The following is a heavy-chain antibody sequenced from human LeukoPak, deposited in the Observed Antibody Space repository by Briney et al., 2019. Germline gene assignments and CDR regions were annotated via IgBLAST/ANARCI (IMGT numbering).Heavy chain of an antibody. CDR3: ARDRYYYDSSGYYRLDY. CDR2: IHTSGST. CDR1: GGSISSYY. J-gene: IGHJ4*02. V-gene: IGHV4-4*07. Sequence: SETLSLTCTVSGGSISSYYWSWIRQPAGKGLEWIGRIHTSGSTNYNPSLKSRVTMSVDTSKNQFCLKLSSVTAADTAVYYCARDRYYYDSSGYYRLDYWGQGTLVTVSS. D-gene: IGHD3-22*01.